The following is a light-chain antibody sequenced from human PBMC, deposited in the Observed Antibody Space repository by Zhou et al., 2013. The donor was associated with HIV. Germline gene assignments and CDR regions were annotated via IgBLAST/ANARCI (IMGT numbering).Light chain of an antibody. V-gene: IGKV1-27*01. CDR1: QDISTW. Sequence: DIQMTQSPSSVSASVGDRVTITCRASQDISTWLAWYQQKPGKVPKLLIYAASTLQSGVPSRFSGSGSGTDFTLTISSLQPEDVATYYCQKYNSAPLTFGQGTKVEIK. CDR2: AAS. CDR3: QKYNSAPLT. J-gene: IGKJ1*01.